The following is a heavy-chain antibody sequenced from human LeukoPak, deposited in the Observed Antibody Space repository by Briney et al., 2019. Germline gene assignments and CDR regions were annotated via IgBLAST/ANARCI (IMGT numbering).Heavy chain of an antibody. CDR3: AKANWVSNAAAVW. V-gene: IGHV3-23*01. CDR1: GFSFSNYA. J-gene: IGHJ4*02. CDR2: IRSRAEQ. Sequence: PGGSLRLSCAASGFSFSNYAMSWVRQAPARGPEWVSSIRSRAEQFYAASVEGRFTLSRDDTRNTVYLQLNKLRDEDTAIYYCAKANWVSNAAAVWWGQGTQVTVSS. D-gene: IGHD1-1*01.